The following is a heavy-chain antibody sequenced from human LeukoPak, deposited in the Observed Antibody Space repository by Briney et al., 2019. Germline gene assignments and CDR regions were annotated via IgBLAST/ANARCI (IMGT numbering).Heavy chain of an antibody. D-gene: IGHD3-22*01. J-gene: IGHJ4*02. V-gene: IGHV1-46*01. CDR3: ARATESSGYIY. CDR2: INPSGGST. Sequence: APVKVSCKASGYTFTSYYMHWVRQAPGQGLEWMGIINPSGGSTSYSQKFQGRFTMTRDTSTSTLYMGLSSLRSEDTAVYYCARATESSGYIYWGQGTLVTVSS. CDR1: GYTFTSYY.